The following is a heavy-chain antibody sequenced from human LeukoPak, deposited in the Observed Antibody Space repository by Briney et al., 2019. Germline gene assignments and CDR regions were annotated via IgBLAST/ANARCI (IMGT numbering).Heavy chain of an antibody. CDR2: IYYSGST. J-gene: IGHJ3*02. CDR3: ARAGRSTLLWFGESDAFDI. Sequence: SETLSLTCTVSGGSISSYYWSWIRQPPGKGLEWIGYIYYSGSTNYNPSLKSRVTISVDTSKNQFSLKLSSVTAADTAVHYCARAGRSTLLWFGESDAFDIWGQGTMVTVSS. CDR1: GGSISSYY. V-gene: IGHV4-59*01. D-gene: IGHD3-10*01.